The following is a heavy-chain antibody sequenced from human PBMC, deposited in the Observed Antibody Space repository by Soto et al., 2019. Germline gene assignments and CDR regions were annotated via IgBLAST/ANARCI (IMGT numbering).Heavy chain of an antibody. Sequence: PXGTLTLTCSASGGSMKNYYCNGIRQPPGRGLEWIGYVYHSGSTNYNPSLKSRVSMSVDVSRNHFSLTLHSVTAADRAVYFCTSSYSTSSSPDYWGQGTVVTVSS. CDR3: TSSYSTSSSPDY. CDR2: VYHSGST. D-gene: IGHD6-6*01. CDR1: GGSMKNYY. J-gene: IGHJ4*02. V-gene: IGHV4-59*01.